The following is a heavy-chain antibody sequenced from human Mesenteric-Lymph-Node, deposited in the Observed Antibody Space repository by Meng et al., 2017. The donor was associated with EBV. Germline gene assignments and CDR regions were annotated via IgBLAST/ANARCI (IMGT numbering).Heavy chain of an antibody. D-gene: IGHD5-18*01. Sequence: QVQLVQSGAEVKKPGASVKVSCKASGYTFTGYYMHWVRQAPGQGLEWMGVTSPSGAGTTYAQKFQGRVTMTRDTSTSTIYMELASLRSEDTAVYYCATGYTSLNYWGQGALVTVSS. CDR1: GYTFTGYY. CDR3: ATGYTSLNY. CDR2: TSPSGAGT. J-gene: IGHJ4*02. V-gene: IGHV1-46*01.